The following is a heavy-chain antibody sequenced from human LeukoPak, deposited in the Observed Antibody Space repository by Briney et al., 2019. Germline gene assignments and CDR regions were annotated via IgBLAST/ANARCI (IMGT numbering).Heavy chain of an antibody. CDR3: ARGPLIDY. CDR2: INHSGST. J-gene: IGHJ4*02. CDR1: GGSFSGYY. Sequence: PPETLSLTCAVYGGSFSGYYWSWIRQPPGKGLEWIGEINHSGSTNYNPSLKSRVTISVDTSKNQFSLKLSSVTAADTAVYYCARGPLIDYWGQGTLVTVSS. V-gene: IGHV4-34*01.